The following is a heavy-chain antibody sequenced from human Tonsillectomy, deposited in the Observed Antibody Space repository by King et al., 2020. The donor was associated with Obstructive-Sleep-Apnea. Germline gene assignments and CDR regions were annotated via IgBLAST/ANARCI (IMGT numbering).Heavy chain of an antibody. CDR2: ISSSISTI. V-gene: IGHV3-48*04. CDR3: ARDGIAAVTPEYFQH. J-gene: IGHJ1*01. D-gene: IGHD6-13*01. CDR1: GFTFSSYS. Sequence: QLVQSGGGLVQPGGSLRLSCAASGFTFSSYSMNWVRQAPGKGLEWGSYISSSISTIYYAASVKGRFTVSRENAKKSLYLQMNSLRAEDTAVYYCARDGIAAVTPEYFQHWGQGTLVTVSS.